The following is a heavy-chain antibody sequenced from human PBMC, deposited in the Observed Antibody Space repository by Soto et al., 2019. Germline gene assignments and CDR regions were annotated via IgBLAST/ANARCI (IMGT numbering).Heavy chain of an antibody. J-gene: IGHJ4*02. Sequence: ASGKVSCKASGYTFTSYGISWVRQAPGQGVEGMGWISAYNGNTNYAQKLQGRVTMTTDTSTSTAYMELRSLRSDDTAVYYCASLEGEIVATCFDYWRQAPLVTVSS. CDR1: GYTFTSYG. CDR2: ISAYNGNT. V-gene: IGHV1-18*01. CDR3: ASLEGEIVATCFDY. D-gene: IGHD5-12*01.